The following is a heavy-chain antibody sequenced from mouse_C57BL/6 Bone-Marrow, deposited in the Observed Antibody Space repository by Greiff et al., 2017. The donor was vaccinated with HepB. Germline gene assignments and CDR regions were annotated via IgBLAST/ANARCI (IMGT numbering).Heavy chain of an antibody. CDR1: EYEFPSHD. J-gene: IGHJ4*01. Sequence: DVHLVESGGGLVQPGESLKLSCESNEYEFPSHDMSWVRKTPEKRLELVAAINSDGGSTYYPYTLERRFIISRDNTKKTLYLQMSSLRSENTALYYCARHNYLDAMDYWGQGTSVTVSS. D-gene: IGHD1-3*01. V-gene: IGHV5-2*01. CDR2: INSDGGST. CDR3: ARHNYLDAMDY.